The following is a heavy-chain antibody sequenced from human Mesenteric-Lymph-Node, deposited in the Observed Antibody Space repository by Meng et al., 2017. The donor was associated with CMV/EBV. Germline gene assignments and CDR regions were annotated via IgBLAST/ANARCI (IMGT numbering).Heavy chain of an antibody. D-gene: IGHD5-12*01. Sequence: SETLSLTCTVSGGSISSGGYYWSWIRQHPGKGLEWIGYIYYSGSTYYNPSLKSRVTISVDTSKNQFSLKLSSVTAADTAVYYCARDRATWEFDYWGQGTLVTVSS. V-gene: IGHV4-31*03. CDR1: GGSISSGGYY. CDR3: ARDRATWEFDY. CDR2: IYYSGST. J-gene: IGHJ4*02.